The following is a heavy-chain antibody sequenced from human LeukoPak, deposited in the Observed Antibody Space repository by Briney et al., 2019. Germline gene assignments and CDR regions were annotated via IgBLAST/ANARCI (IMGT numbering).Heavy chain of an antibody. CDR1: GYSIRSSYC. Sequence: SETLSLTCTVSGYSIRSSYCWGWIRQPPGKGLEWIGYIYYSGSTNYNPSLKSRVTISVDTSKNQFSLKLSSVTAADTAMYYCARVRSSGWGKGFDYWGQGTLVTVSS. V-gene: IGHV4-59*01. CDR2: IYYSGST. CDR3: ARVRSSGWGKGFDY. J-gene: IGHJ4*02. D-gene: IGHD6-19*01.